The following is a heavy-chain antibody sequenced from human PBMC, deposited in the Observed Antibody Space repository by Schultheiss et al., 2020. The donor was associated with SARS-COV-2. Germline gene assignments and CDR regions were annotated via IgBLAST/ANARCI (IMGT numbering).Heavy chain of an antibody. D-gene: IGHD3-10*01. CDR2: INPNSGGT. J-gene: IGHJ6*02. Sequence: ASVKVSCKASGGTFSSYAISWVRQAPGQGLEWMGWINPNSGGTNYAQKFQGWVTMTRDTSISTAYMELSRLRSDDTAVYYCARVYHYYGSGENYGMDVWGQGTTVTVSS. CDR1: GGTFSSYA. CDR3: ARVYHYYGSGENYGMDV. V-gene: IGHV1-2*04.